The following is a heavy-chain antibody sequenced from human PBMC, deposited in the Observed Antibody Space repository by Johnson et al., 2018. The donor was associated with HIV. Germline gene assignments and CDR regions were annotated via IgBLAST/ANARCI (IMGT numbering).Heavy chain of an antibody. Sequence: QMQLVESGGGVVQPGRSLRLSCAASGFTFSSYAMHWVRQAPGKGLEWVCGVNWNGAEAGYADSVTGRFTISRDNSKNTLHLQMNSLRAEDTAVYYCANYAGLGAFDIWGQGTMVTVSS. V-gene: IGHV3-NL1*01. D-gene: IGHD4-17*01. J-gene: IGHJ3*02. CDR2: VNWNGAEA. CDR1: GFTFSSYA. CDR3: ANYAGLGAFDI.